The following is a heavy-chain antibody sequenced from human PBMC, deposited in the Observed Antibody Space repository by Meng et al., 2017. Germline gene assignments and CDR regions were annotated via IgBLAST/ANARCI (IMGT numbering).Heavy chain of an antibody. CDR1: GFSLSTSGVG. V-gene: IGHV2-5*01. CDR3: AHRPSGSYSEDEYYFDY. Sequence: SGPTLVKPTQTLTLTCTFSGFSLSTSGVGVGWIRQPPGKALEWLALIYWKDDKRYSPSLKSRLTITKDTSKNQVVLTMTNMDPVDTATYYCAHRPSGSYSEDEYYFDYWGQGTLVTVSS. CDR2: IYWKDDK. D-gene: IGHD1-26*01. J-gene: IGHJ4*02.